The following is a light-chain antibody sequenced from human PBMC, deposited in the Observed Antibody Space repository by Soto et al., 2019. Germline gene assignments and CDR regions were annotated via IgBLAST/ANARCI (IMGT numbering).Light chain of an antibody. V-gene: IGKV4-1*01. J-gene: IGKJ4*01. CDR3: QPYHTPPVT. CDR1: QSVLYSANNKNY. Sequence: DIVMTQSPDSLAVSLGERATIHCKSSQSVLYSANNKNYVAWYQQKPGQPPRLLIHWASARESGVPDRFSGSASGTEFTLTISSLQAEDVGVYYCQPYHTPPVTFGGGTTVEIK. CDR2: WAS.